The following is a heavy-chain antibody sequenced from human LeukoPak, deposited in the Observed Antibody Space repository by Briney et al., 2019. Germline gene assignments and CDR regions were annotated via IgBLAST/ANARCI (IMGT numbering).Heavy chain of an antibody. J-gene: IGHJ4*02. Sequence: PSETLSLTCTVSGGSISSSSHYWGWIRQPPGKGLEWIGSMYYSGSTYYNPPLKSRVTISADTSKNQFSLKLSSVTAADTAVYYCARRARYYDSSGYYYGGFYWGQGTLVTVSS. CDR2: MYYSGST. CDR3: ARRARYYDSSGYYYGGFY. V-gene: IGHV4-39*01. CDR1: GGSISSSSHY. D-gene: IGHD3-22*01.